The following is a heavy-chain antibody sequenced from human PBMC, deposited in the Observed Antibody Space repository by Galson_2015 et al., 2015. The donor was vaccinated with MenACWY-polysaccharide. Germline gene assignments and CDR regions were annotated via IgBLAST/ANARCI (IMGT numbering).Heavy chain of an antibody. V-gene: IGHV3-7*01. J-gene: IGHJ3*01. CDR1: GLTFSNWW. Sequence: SLRLSCAASGLTFSNWWMTWVRQAPGKGLEWVATIKQSGTEIYYVDSLEGRFTVSRDNAKNSLYLQMNSLRDEDTAVYYCARARSWSGYFAFDFWGQGTMVTVSS. D-gene: IGHD3-3*01. CDR3: ARARSWSGYFAFDF. CDR2: IKQSGTEI.